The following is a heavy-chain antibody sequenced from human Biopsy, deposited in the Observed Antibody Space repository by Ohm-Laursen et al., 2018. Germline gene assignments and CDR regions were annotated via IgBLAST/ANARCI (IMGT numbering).Heavy chain of an antibody. CDR3: ARATNSTGWPYYYFYGMDV. J-gene: IGHJ6*02. Sequence: SSVKVFCKASGGIFTRYAMHWVRQAPGQGLEWMGRIISFHDIANYAQKFQGRVTITADKSTSTAYMELRNLRSEDTAVYYCARATNSTGWPYYYFYGMDVWGQGTTVTVSS. V-gene: IGHV1-69*04. CDR1: GGIFTRYA. CDR2: IISFHDIA. D-gene: IGHD2/OR15-2a*01.